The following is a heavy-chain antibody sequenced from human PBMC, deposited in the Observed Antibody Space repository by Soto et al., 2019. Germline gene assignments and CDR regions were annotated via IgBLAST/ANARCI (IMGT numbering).Heavy chain of an antibody. CDR1: GFTFSNFA. CDR3: AKDPSGASSWYYWYFDL. CDR2: ISGSGLNT. D-gene: IGHD6-13*01. V-gene: IGHV3-23*01. J-gene: IGHJ2*01. Sequence: EVQLLESGGGLVQPGGSLRLSCAASGFTFSNFALSWVRQAPGKGLEWVSAISGSGLNTYYADSVKGRFTIYRDNSKNTLYLQMNSLRAEDTALYYCAKDPSGASSWYYWYFDLWGRGTLLTVSS.